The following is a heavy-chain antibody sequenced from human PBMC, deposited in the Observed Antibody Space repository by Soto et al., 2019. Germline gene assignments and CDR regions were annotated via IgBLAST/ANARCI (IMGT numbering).Heavy chain of an antibody. CDR2: ITHWGST. Sequence: QVQLQQWGAGLLKPSETLSLTCAVYGGSFNNYFWSWIRHPPGKGLEWIGEITHWGSTNYNPSLKSRLTISIDMCKNQFSLNLSSMTAADTAVYYCARGGGTKYFDPWGQGTLVTVSS. D-gene: IGHD2-2*01. CDR1: GGSFNNYF. V-gene: IGHV4-34*01. CDR3: ARGGGTKYFDP. J-gene: IGHJ5*02.